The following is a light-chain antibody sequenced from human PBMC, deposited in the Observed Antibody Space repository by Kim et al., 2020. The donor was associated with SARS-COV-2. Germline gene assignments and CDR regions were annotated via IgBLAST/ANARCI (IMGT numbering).Light chain of an antibody. CDR1: NKDIGAINY. Sequence: GQSITSSCTGTNKDIGAINYVSWYQQSPGKAPKHMTFDVNQRPSGVSNRLSGAKSVSTASQTISGLQAENEAEYYCSSYATGNTWIFGRGTK. CDR2: DVN. CDR3: SSYATGNTWI. V-gene: IGLV2-14*03. J-gene: IGLJ2*01.